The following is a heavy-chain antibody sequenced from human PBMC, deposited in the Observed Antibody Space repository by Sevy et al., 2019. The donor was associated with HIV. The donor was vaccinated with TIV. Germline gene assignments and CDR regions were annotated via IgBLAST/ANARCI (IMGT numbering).Heavy chain of an antibody. CDR3: ARGKREIFGVDVGQFDS. V-gene: IGHV1-3*04. D-gene: IGHD3-3*01. CDR2: IKTDNGNT. CDR1: GYSFTNYA. Sequence: ASVKVSCKASGYSFTNYAMHWVRQAPGQGLEWMGWIKTDNGNTKYSQRFQGRVTMTRDTSATTAYMEMSSLRYDDTAHYSYARGKREIFGVDVGQFDSWGQGTMVTVSS. J-gene: IGHJ4*02.